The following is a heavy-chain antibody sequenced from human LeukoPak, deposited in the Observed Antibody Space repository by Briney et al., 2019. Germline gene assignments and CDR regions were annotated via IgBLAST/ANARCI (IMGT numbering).Heavy chain of an antibody. CDR3: ARGNYDSSGYYLRRVSSFDY. CDR2: IYYSGST. Sequence: KPSETLSLTCTVSGGSISSYYWSWNRQPPGKGLEWIGYIYYSGSTNYNPSLKSRVTISVDTSKNQFSLKLSSVTAADTAVYYCARGNYDSSGYYLRRVSSFDYWGQGTLVTVSS. CDR1: GGSISSYY. V-gene: IGHV4-59*01. J-gene: IGHJ4*02. D-gene: IGHD3-22*01.